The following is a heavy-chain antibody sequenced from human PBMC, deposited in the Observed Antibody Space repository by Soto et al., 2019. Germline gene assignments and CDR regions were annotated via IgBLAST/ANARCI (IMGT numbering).Heavy chain of an antibody. J-gene: IGHJ1*01. CDR3: ARDRVESGYPEYFQH. CDR1: GFTVSSNY. D-gene: IGHD5-12*01. CDR2: IYSGGST. Sequence: EVQLVESGGGLIQPGGSLRLSCAASGFTVSSNYMSWVRQAPGKGLEWVSVIYSGGSTYYADSVKGRFTISRDNSKNTLYLQMNSLRAEDTAVYYCARDRVESGYPEYFQHWGQDTLVTVSS. V-gene: IGHV3-53*01.